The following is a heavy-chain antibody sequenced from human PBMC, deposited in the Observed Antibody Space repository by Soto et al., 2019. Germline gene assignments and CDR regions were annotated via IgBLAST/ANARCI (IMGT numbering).Heavy chain of an antibody. D-gene: IGHD6-13*01. V-gene: IGHV3-23*01. J-gene: IGHJ5*02. CDR2: ISGSGVST. CDR3: AKGRSSSWYPTANWFDP. CDR1: QFTFSTYA. Sequence: EVQLLESGGGLVQPGGSLRLSCGASQFTFSTYAMSWVRQAPGKGLDWVSAISGSGVSTYYADSVKGWFTISRDNSKNKLYLQMNSLRAEDTAVYYCAKGRSSSWYPTANWFDPWGQGTLVTVSS.